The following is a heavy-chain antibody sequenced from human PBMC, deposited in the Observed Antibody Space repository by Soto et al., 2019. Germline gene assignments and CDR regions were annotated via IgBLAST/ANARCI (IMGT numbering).Heavy chain of an antibody. J-gene: IGHJ6*02. CDR3: AREMIRRRGGDEILYGMDV. Sequence: ASVKVSCKASGYTFTSYYMHWVRQAPGQGLEWMGIINPSGGSTSYAQKFQGRVTMTRDTSTSTVYMELSSLRSEDTAVYYCAREMIRRRGGDEILYGMDVWGQGTTVTVSS. V-gene: IGHV1-46*01. CDR1: GYTFTSYY. D-gene: IGHD2-21*02. CDR2: INPSGGST.